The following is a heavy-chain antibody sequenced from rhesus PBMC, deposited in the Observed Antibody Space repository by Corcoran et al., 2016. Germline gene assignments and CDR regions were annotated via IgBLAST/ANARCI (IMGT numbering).Heavy chain of an antibody. V-gene: IGHV1-198*02. J-gene: IGHJ6*01. D-gene: IGHD1-14*01. CDR2: ILPLVGIT. CDR3: ARGLENRRLERLGLDS. CDR1: GFTFGSYA. Sequence: QVQLVQSGAEVKKPGASVKVFCKASGFTFGSYAISWVRQAPGQGLEWMGVILPLVGITNYAEKFQGRVTITADTSTSTAYMELSSLRSEDTAVYYCARGLENRRLERLGLDSWGQGVVVTVSS.